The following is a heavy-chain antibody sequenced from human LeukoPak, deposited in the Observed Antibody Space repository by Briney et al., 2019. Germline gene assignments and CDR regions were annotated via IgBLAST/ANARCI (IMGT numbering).Heavy chain of an antibody. CDR1: GGSISSGDYY. CDR3: ARRAGDSSGYYYSGYYYYMDV. J-gene: IGHJ6*03. Sequence: ASQTLSLTCTVSGGSISSGDYYWSWIRQPPGKGLEWIGYIYYSGSTYYNPSLKSRVTISVDTSKNQFSLKLSSVTAADTAVYYCARRAGDSSGYYYSGYYYYMDVWGKGTTVTVSS. V-gene: IGHV4-30-4*08. D-gene: IGHD3-22*01. CDR2: IYYSGST.